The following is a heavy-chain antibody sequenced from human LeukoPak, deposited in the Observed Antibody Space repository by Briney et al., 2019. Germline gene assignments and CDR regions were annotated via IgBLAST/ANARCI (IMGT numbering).Heavy chain of an antibody. CDR1: GGSISSYY. J-gene: IGHJ6*02. CDR2: IYYSGST. V-gene: IGHV4-59*01. Sequence: SETLSLTCTVSGGSISSYYWSWIRQPPGKGLEWIGYIYYSGSTNYNPSLKSRVTISVDTSKNQFSLKLSSVTAADTALYYCARSVGPYGMDVWGQGTTVTVSS. CDR3: ARSVGPYGMDV. D-gene: IGHD4-23*01.